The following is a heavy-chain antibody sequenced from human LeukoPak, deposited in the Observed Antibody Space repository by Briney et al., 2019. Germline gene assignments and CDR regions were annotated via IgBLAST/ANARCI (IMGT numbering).Heavy chain of an antibody. CDR3: ARAEYSSSWYDPFQH. V-gene: IGHV1-18*04. J-gene: IGHJ1*01. CDR1: GYTFTSYG. D-gene: IGHD6-13*01. CDR2: ISAYNGNT. Sequence: ASVKVSCKASGYTFTSYGISWVRRAPGQGLEWMGWISAYNGNTNYAQKLQGRVTMTTDTSTSTAYMELRSLRSDDTAVYYCARAEYSSSWYDPFQHWGQGTLVTVSS.